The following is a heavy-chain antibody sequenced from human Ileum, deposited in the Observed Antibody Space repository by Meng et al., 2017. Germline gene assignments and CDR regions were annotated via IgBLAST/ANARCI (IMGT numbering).Heavy chain of an antibody. D-gene: IGHD3-10*01. Sequence: VQLQESGPRLVRPSQTLSLTCIVFGDSLSSGTYYWSWIRQPAGEGLEWLGRISASGTTNYNTSLNNRVTISLDTSKNQFSLKLSSVTAADTAVYYCARSSGTYYSWWFDPWGQGTLVTVSS. CDR3: ARSSGTYYSWWFDP. J-gene: IGHJ5*02. V-gene: IGHV4-61*02. CDR1: GDSLSSGTYY. CDR2: ISASGTT.